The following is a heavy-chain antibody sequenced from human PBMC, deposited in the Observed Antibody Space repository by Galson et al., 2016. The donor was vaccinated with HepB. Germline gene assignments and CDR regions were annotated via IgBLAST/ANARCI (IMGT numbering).Heavy chain of an antibody. V-gene: IGHV4-34*01. J-gene: IGHJ3*02. CDR1: GGSFSHYY. CDR3: AKVKHFDYVWGSSYDAFDI. D-gene: IGHD3-16*01. Sequence: EPLSLTCAVYGGSFSHYYWSWIRQPPGKGLEWIGEINHSGSTHYNPSLKSRVTISVDTSKNQFSLKLSSVTAADTAVYYCAKVKHFDYVWGSSYDAFDIWSQGTMVTVSS. CDR2: INHSGST.